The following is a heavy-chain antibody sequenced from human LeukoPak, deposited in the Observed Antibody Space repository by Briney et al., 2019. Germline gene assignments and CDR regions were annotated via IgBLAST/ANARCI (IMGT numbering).Heavy chain of an antibody. D-gene: IGHD6-25*01. CDR2: ISAYNGNT. CDR3: ARDPAASPYYYYYMDV. V-gene: IGHV1-18*01. J-gene: IGHJ6*03. Sequence: GASVKVSCKASGYTFTSYGISWVRQAPGQGLEWMGWISAYNGNTNYAQKLQGRVTMTTDTSTSTAYMELRSLRSDDTAVYYCARDPAASPYYYYYMDVWGKGTTVTVSS. CDR1: GYTFTSYG.